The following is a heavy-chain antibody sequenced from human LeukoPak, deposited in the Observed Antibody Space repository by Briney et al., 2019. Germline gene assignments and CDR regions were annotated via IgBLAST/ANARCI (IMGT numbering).Heavy chain of an antibody. CDR3: AAGGIYSLLDY. CDR2: FDPGAGEI. V-gene: IGHV1-24*01. J-gene: IGHJ4*02. D-gene: IGHD3-10*01. CDR1: GDTLSELT. Sequence: ASVKVSCKVSGDTLSELTMHWVRQAPGKGLEWMGGFDPGAGEILYAQQFQGRVAMTEDTSTDTAYMELTSLRSEDSGVYFCAAGGIYSLLDYWGQGTLVTVSS.